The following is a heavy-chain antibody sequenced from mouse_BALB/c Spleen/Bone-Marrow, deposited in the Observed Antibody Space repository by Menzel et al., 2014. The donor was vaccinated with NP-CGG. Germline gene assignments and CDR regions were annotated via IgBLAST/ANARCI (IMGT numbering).Heavy chain of an antibody. J-gene: IGHJ4*01. CDR1: GFSLTGYG. D-gene: IGHD2-4*01. Sequence: VKLVESGPGLVAPSQSLSITCTVSGFSLTGYGVNWVRQPPGKGLEWLGMIWGDGSTDYNSALKSRLSISKDNSKSQVFLKMNSLQTDDTARYYCARALYDYDDPYCAMDYWGQGTSVTVSS. V-gene: IGHV2-6-7*01. CDR2: IWGDGST. CDR3: ARALYDYDDPYCAMDY.